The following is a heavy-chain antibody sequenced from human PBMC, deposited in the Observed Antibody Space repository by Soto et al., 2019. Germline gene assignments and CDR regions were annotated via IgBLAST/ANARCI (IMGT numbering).Heavy chain of an antibody. CDR1: GFTFSSYA. CDR3: ANGGLLVPYAYYYGMDV. D-gene: IGHD3-10*01. J-gene: IGHJ6*02. V-gene: IGHV3-23*01. CDR2: ISGSGGST. Sequence: SGGSLRLSCAASGFTFSSYAMSWVRQAPGKGLEWVSAISGSGGSTYYADSVKGRFTISRDNSKNTLYLQMNSLRAEDTAVYYCANGGLLVPYAYYYGMDVWGQGTTVTVSS.